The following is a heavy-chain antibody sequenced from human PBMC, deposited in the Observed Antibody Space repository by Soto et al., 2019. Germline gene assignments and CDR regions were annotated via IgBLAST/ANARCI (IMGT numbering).Heavy chain of an antibody. CDR2: IYYTGST. Sequence: SETLSLTCTVSGGSMSTFYWSWIRQPPGKGLEWIGYIYYTGSTDYNPSLKSRVTISVDTSKNQFSLKLNSVTAADTAVYYCARRYGSAFDIWGQGTMVTVSS. D-gene: IGHD4-17*01. CDR3: ARRYGSAFDI. V-gene: IGHV4-59*01. J-gene: IGHJ3*02. CDR1: GGSMSTFY.